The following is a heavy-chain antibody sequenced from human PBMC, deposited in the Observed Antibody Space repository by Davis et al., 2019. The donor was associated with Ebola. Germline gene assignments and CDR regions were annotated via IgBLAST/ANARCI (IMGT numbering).Heavy chain of an antibody. CDR1: GFTFSSYW. Sequence: PGGSLRLSCAASGFTFSSYWMHWVRQAPGKGLVWVSRINSDWSSTYYADSVKGRFTISRDNSKNTLYLQMNSLRAEDTAVYYCARDITYYYDSSGYSAGAHGMDVWGQGTTVTVSS. CDR2: INSDWSST. J-gene: IGHJ6*02. D-gene: IGHD3-22*01. CDR3: ARDITYYYDSSGYSAGAHGMDV. V-gene: IGHV3-74*01.